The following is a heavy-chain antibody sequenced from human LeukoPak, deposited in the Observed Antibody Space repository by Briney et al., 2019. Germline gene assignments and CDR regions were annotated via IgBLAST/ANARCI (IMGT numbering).Heavy chain of an antibody. CDR1: GYTFTRYY. CDR2: INPNSGGT. CDR3: ARGGLYAYSSRSCDY. Sequence: ASVKASCKASGYTFTRYYMHWVRQAPGQGLEWMGWINPNSGGTNYAQKFQGRVTMTRDTSISTAYMELSRLRSDDTAVYYCARGGLYAYSSRSCDYWGQGTLVTVSS. V-gene: IGHV1-2*02. J-gene: IGHJ4*02. D-gene: IGHD6-13*01.